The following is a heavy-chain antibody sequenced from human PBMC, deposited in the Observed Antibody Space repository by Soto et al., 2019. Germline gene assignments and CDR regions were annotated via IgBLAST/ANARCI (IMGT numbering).Heavy chain of an antibody. J-gene: IGHJ4*02. D-gene: IGHD3-3*01. CDR3: ARGFLEWLSPSFDY. CDR1: GYTFTSYG. Sequence: QVQLVQSGAEVKKPGASVKVSCKASGYTFTSYGISWGRQAPGQGPEWMGWISAYNGNANYAQKLQVRVTMTTDKSTSTAYMELRSLRSDDTAVYYCARGFLEWLSPSFDYWGQGTLVTVSS. V-gene: IGHV1-18*01. CDR2: ISAYNGNA.